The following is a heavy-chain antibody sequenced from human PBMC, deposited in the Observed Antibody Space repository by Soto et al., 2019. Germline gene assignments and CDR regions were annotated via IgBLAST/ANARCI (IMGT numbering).Heavy chain of an antibody. Sequence: GGSLRLSCAASGFTFSSYAMHWVRQAPGKGLEYVSAISSNGGSTYYANSVKGRFTISRDNSKNTLYLQMGSLRAEDMAVYYCARDLRYCSGGSCAYYYYYMDVWGKGTTVTVSS. D-gene: IGHD2-15*01. V-gene: IGHV3-64*01. CDR1: GFTFSSYA. CDR2: ISSNGGST. CDR3: ARDLRYCSGGSCAYYYYYMDV. J-gene: IGHJ6*03.